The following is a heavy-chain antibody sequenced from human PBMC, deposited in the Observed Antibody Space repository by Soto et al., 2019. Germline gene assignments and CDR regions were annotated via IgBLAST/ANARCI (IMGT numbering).Heavy chain of an antibody. D-gene: IGHD3-22*01. Sequence: SETLSLTCAVSGDSISGGGFSWNWIRQSPGKGLEWIGYIYHSGSTYYNPSLKSRVTISVDRSKNQFSLKLSSVTAADTAVYYCARATSYYDSSGPSPANWFDPWGQGTLVTVSS. J-gene: IGHJ5*02. V-gene: IGHV4-30-2*06. CDR3: ARATSYYDSSGPSPANWFDP. CDR1: GDSISGGGFS. CDR2: IYHSGST.